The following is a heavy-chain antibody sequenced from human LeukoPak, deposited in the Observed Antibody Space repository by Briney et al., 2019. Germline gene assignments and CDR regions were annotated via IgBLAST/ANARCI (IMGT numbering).Heavy chain of an antibody. CDR2: ISYDGSNK. D-gene: IGHD2-2*01. CDR3: GRDSHCSSTSCRNFDY. V-gene: IGHV3-30*01. CDR1: GFTFSSYA. Sequence: GGSLRLSCAASGFTFSSYAMHWVRQAPGKGLEWVAVISYDGSNKYYADSVKGRFTISRDNSKNTLYLQMNSLRAEDTAVYYCGRDSHCSSTSCRNFDYWGQGTLVTVSS. J-gene: IGHJ4*02.